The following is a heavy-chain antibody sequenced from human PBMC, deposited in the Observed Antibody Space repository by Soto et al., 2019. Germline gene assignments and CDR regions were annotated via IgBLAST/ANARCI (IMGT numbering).Heavy chain of an antibody. D-gene: IGHD2-21*02. J-gene: IGHJ4*02. CDR1: GGSISSSSYY. CDR3: ARHAFDLVVVTATPIDY. V-gene: IGHV4-39*01. Sequence: QLQLQESGPGLVKPSETLSLTCTVSGGSISSSSYYWGWIRQPPGKGLEWIGSIYYSGSTYYNPSLKSRVTISVDTSKNQFSLKLSSVTAADTAVYYCARHAFDLVVVTATPIDYWGQGTLVTVSS. CDR2: IYYSGST.